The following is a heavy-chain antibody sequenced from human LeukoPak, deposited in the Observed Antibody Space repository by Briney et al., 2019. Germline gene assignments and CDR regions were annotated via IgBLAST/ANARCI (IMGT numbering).Heavy chain of an antibody. CDR1: GFTFDDYG. D-gene: IGHD3-3*01. CDR3: ARGRFLEWLSGHGFDY. Sequence: GGSLRLSCAASGFTFDDYGTSWVRQAPGKGLEWVSGINWNGGSAGYADSVKGRFTISRDNAKNSLYLQMNSLRAEDTALYYCARGRFLEWLSGHGFDYWGQGTLVTVSS. CDR2: INWNGGSA. J-gene: IGHJ4*02. V-gene: IGHV3-20*04.